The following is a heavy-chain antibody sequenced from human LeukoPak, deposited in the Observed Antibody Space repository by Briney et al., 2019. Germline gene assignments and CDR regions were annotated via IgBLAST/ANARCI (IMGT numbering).Heavy chain of an antibody. Sequence: SETLSLTCTVSGGSISSYYWSWIRQPPGKGLEWIGHMQYSGSTNYNPSLKSRVTISVDTSKNQFSLKLSSVTAADTAVYYCARKGSYYKGFDDWGQGTLVTVSS. D-gene: IGHD3-10*01. CDR2: MQYSGST. J-gene: IGHJ4*02. CDR3: ARKGSYYKGFDD. V-gene: IGHV4-59*01. CDR1: GGSISSYY.